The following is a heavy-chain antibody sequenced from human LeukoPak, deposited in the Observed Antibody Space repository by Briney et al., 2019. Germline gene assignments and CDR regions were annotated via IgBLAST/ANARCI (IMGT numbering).Heavy chain of an antibody. D-gene: IGHD3-10*01. V-gene: IGHV1-18*01. Sequence: SVKVSCTASGYRFITYGLSRVRQAPGQGLEWMGCIGAYNGNTNFAPKLQGRVTMTADTSTSTAYMELRSLRSDDTAVYYCARDVFEGFGERVIDAFDLWGQGTMVTVSS. CDR2: IGAYNGNT. J-gene: IGHJ3*01. CDR1: GYRFITYG. CDR3: ARDVFEGFGERVIDAFDL.